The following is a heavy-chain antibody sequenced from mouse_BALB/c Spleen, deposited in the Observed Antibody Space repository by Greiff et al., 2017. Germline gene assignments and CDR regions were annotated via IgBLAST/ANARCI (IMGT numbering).Heavy chain of an antibody. Sequence: VQLQQSGAELVKPGASVKLSCTASGFNIKDTYMHWVKQRPEQGLEWIGRIDPANGNTKYDPKFQGKATITADTSSNTAYLQLSSLTSEDTAVYYCAKEFPASPFDYWGQGTTLTVSS. CDR3: AKEFPASPFDY. V-gene: IGHV14-3*02. CDR1: GFNIKDTY. CDR2: IDPANGNT. J-gene: IGHJ2*01.